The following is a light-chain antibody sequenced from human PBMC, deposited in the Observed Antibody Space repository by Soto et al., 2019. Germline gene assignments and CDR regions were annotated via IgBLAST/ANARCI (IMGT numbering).Light chain of an antibody. Sequence: QLVLTQSSSASASLGSSVKLTCTLSSGHSSYIIAWHQQQPGKAPRYLMKLEGSGSYNKGSGVPDRFSGSSSGADRYLTISNLQFEDEAEYYCETWDSNTQVFGGGTKVTVL. J-gene: IGLJ3*02. CDR3: ETWDSNTQV. CDR2: LEGSGSY. V-gene: IGLV4-60*02. CDR1: SGHSSYI.